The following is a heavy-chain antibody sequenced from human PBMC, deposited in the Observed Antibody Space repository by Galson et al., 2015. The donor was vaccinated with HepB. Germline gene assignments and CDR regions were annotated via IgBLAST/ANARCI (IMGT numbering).Heavy chain of an antibody. D-gene: IGHD2-21*01. CDR1: GFTFSSYW. J-gene: IGHJ4*02. V-gene: IGHV3-7*01. CDR2: IKQDGSEK. CDR3: ASNGGDYNDF. Sequence: LRLSCAASGFTFSSYWVSWVRQAPGKGLEWVANIKQDGSEKYYVDSVKGRFTISRDNAKNSLYLQMNSLRVEDTAVYYCASNGGDYNDFWGQGTLVTVSS.